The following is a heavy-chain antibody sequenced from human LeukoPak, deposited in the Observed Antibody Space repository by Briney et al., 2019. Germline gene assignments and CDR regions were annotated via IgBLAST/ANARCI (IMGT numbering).Heavy chain of an antibody. V-gene: IGHV3-74*01. CDR3: ASFGRITMIVVGDDAFDI. J-gene: IGHJ3*02. CDR1: GFTFSSYW. Sequence: GGSLRLSCAASGFTFSSYWMHWVRQAPGKGLVWVSRINSDGSSTSYADSVKGRFTISRDNAKNTLYLQMNSLRAEDTAVYYCASFGRITMIVVGDDAFDIWGQGTMVTVSS. CDR2: INSDGSST. D-gene: IGHD3-22*01.